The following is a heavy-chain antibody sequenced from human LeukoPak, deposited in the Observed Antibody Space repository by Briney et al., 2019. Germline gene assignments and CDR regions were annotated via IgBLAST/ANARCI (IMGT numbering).Heavy chain of an antibody. V-gene: IGHV3-9*01. J-gene: IGHJ4*02. CDR2: ISWNSGSI. D-gene: IGHD1-26*01. Sequence: RPGGSLRLSCAASGFTFDDYAMHWVRQAPGKGLEWVSGISWNSGSIGYADSVKGRFTISRDNSKNTLYLQMNSLRAEDTAVYYCARDRRGSGNYYQGHYFDYWGQGTLVTVSS. CDR3: ARDRRGSGNYYQGHYFDY. CDR1: GFTFDDYA.